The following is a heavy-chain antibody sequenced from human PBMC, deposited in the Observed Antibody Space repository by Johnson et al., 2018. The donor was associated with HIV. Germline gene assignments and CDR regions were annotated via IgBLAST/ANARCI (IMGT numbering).Heavy chain of an antibody. J-gene: IGHJ3*02. V-gene: IGHV3-11*04. CDR2: ISSRGNTR. Sequence: QVQLVESGGGLVKPGGSLRLSCAGSGFTFSDHYMSWVSQAPGKGLEWVSFISSRGNTRYYADSVKGRLTISRDNAKNSLYLQMNSLRAEDTAVYYCARSKDCSGGSCPDAFDIWGQGTVVTVSS. CDR1: GFTFSDHY. CDR3: ARSKDCSGGSCPDAFDI. D-gene: IGHD2-15*01.